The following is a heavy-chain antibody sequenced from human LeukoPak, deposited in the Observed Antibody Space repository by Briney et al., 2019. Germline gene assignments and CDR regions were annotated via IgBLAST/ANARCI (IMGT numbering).Heavy chain of an antibody. D-gene: IGHD4-17*01. CDR1: GGTFSSYA. J-gene: IGHJ3*02. CDR2: IIPIFGTA. V-gene: IGHV1-69*05. Sequence: ASVKVSCKASGGTFSSYAISWVRQAPGQGLEWMGRIIPIFGTANYAQKFQGRVTITTDESTSTAYMELSSLRSEDTAVYYCARDLSFDYGDYASDFDIWGQGTMVTVSS. CDR3: ARDLSFDYGDYASDFDI.